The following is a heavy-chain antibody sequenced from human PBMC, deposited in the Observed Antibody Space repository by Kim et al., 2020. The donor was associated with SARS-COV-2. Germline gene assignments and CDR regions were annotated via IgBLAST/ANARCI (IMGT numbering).Heavy chain of an antibody. CDR2: DGSDE. V-gene: IGHV3-7*03. Sequence: DGSDEYYVDSVKGRFTISRDNAKTALYLQMNSLRAEDTAVYYCATDRASVWGQGTTVTVSS. J-gene: IGHJ6*02. CDR3: ATDRASV.